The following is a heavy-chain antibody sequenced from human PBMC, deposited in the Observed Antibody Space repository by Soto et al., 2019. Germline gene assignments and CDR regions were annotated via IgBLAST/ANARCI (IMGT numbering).Heavy chain of an antibody. J-gene: IGHJ6*02. D-gene: IGHD6-13*01. CDR2: IIPIFGTA. V-gene: IGHV1-69*13. Sequence: SVKVSCKASGGTFSSYAISWVRQAPGQGLEWMGGIIPIFGTANYAQKFQGRVTITADESTSTAYMELSSLRSEDTAVYYCAREGYSSPSVGYSGMDVWAQGTTVTVSS. CDR1: GGTFSSYA. CDR3: AREGYSSPSVGYSGMDV.